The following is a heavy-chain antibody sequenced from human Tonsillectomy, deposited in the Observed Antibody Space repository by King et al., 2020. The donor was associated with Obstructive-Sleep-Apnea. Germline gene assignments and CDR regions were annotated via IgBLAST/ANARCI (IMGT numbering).Heavy chain of an antibody. Sequence: VQLVESGGGLVQPGRSLRLSCAASGFTFDDYAMHWVRQAPGKGLEWVSGISWNSGSIGYADSVKGRFTISRDNAKNSLYLQMNSLRAEDTALYYCAKAIIAAADILDAFVIGGQGTMVTVSS. D-gene: IGHD6-13*01. CDR1: GFTFDDYA. J-gene: IGHJ3*02. V-gene: IGHV3-9*01. CDR3: AKAIIAAADILDAFVI. CDR2: ISWNSGSI.